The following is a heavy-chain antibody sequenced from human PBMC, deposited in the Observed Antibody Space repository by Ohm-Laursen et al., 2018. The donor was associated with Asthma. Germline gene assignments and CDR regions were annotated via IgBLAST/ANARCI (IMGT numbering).Heavy chain of an antibody. D-gene: IGHD2-8*01. V-gene: IGHV1-24*01. Sequence: ASVKVSCKVSGYTLTELSMHWVRQAPGKGLEWMGGFDPEDGETIYAQKFQGRVTMTEDTSTDTAYMELSSLRSEDTAVYYCATGGYCTNGVCYTYYYYGMDVWGQGTTVTVSS. CDR2: FDPEDGET. J-gene: IGHJ6*02. CDR3: ATGGYCTNGVCYTYYYYGMDV. CDR1: GYTLTELS.